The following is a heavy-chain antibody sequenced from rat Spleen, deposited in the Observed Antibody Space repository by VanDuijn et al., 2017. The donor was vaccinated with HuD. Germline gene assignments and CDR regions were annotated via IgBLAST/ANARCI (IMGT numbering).Heavy chain of an antibody. Sequence: EVQLVESGGGLVQPGRSLKFSCAASGFTFSDYAMAWVRQAPKKVLEWFATIIYDGSSTYYRDSVKGRFTISRDNAKSTQYLQMDSLRSEDTATYYCARGTDDGYYHPWYFDYWGQGVMVTVSS. V-gene: IGHV5-17*01. D-gene: IGHD1-12*03. J-gene: IGHJ2*01. CDR3: ARGTDDGYYHPWYFDY. CDR1: GFTFSDYA. CDR2: IIYDGSST.